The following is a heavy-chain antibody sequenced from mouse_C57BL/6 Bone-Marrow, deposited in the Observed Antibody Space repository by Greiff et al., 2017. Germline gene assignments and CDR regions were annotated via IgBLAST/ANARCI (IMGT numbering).Heavy chain of an antibody. CDR3: ARLLRGYFDY. J-gene: IGHJ2*01. Sequence: EVHLVESGGGLVKPGGSLKLSCAASGFTFSDYGMHWVRQAPEKGLEWVAYISSGSSTIYYADTVKGRFTISRDNAKNTLFLQMTSLRSEDTAMYYCARLLRGYFDYWGQGTTLTVSS. V-gene: IGHV5-17*01. CDR1: GFTFSDYG. CDR2: ISSGSSTI. D-gene: IGHD1-1*01.